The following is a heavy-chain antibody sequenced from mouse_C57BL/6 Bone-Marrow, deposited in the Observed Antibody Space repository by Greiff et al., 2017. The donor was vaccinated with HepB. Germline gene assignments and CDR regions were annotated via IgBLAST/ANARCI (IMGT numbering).Heavy chain of an antibody. CDR3: ARRLYYGNYDYYAMDY. Sequence: QVQLQQPGAELVKPGASVKLSCKASGYTFTSYWMHWVKQRPGQGLEWIGMIHPNSGSTNYNEKFKSKATLTVDKTSSTAYMQLSSLTSEDSAVYYGARRLYYGNYDYYAMDYWGQGTSVTDSS. CDR2: IHPNSGST. CDR1: GYTFTSYW. V-gene: IGHV1-64*01. D-gene: IGHD2-1*01. J-gene: IGHJ4*01.